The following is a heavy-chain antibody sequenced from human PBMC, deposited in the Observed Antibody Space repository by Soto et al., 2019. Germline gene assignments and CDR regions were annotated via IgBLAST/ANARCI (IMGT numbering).Heavy chain of an antibody. Sequence: SVTVSCQASGGTISRYAISWVRQAPGQGLEWMGGIIPIFGTANYAQKFQGRVTITADESTSTAYMELSSLRSEDTAVYYCARGRSSSKKHYYYYYGMDVWGQGTTVTVSS. D-gene: IGHD6-6*01. J-gene: IGHJ6*02. V-gene: IGHV1-69*13. CDR3: ARGRSSSKKHYYYYYGMDV. CDR2: IIPIFGTA. CDR1: GGTISRYA.